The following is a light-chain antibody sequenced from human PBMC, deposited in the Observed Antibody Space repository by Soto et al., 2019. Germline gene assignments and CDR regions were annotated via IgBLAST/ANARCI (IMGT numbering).Light chain of an antibody. V-gene: IGKV3-11*01. CDR2: DAS. Sequence: SVLTISPATLSLSPRERSPLARGASQTVSNYLAWYQQKPGQAPRLLIYDASNRATGVPARFSGRGSGTDFTLTISRLEPEDFAVYLCHQYGASPQTLGQRPKVDIK. J-gene: IGKJ1*01. CDR3: HQYGASPQT. CDR1: QTVSNY.